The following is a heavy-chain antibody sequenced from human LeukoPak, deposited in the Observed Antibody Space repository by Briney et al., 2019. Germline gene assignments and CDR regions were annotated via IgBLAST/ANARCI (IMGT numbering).Heavy chain of an antibody. CDR1: GYTFTSYD. D-gene: IGHD1-26*01. J-gene: IGHJ4*02. Sequence: SVKVSCKASGYTFTSYDINWVRQATGQGLEWMGGIIPIFGTANYAQKFQGRVTITADESTSTAYMELSSLRSEDTAVYYCARGGSYEQFDYWGQGTLVTVSS. V-gene: IGHV1-69*13. CDR2: IIPIFGTA. CDR3: ARGGSYEQFDY.